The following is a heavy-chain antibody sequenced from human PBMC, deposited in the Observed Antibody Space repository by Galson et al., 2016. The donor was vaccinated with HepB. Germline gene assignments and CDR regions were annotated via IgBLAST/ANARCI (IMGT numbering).Heavy chain of an antibody. Sequence: SVKVSCKASGYNFKTYGISWVRQAPGQGLEWMGWIGPYSANTNYAQNFQGRVTMTTDTSTSTAYMELRSLRFDDTAIYYCATDPGDTLPGNYLDNWGQGTLVTVSS. J-gene: IGHJ4*02. CDR1: GYNFKTYG. CDR3: ATDPGDTLPGNYLDN. V-gene: IGHV1-18*01. D-gene: IGHD3-16*01. CDR2: IGPYSANT.